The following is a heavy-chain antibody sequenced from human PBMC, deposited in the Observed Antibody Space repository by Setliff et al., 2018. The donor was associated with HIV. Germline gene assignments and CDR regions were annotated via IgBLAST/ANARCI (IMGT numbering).Heavy chain of an antibody. CDR3: ARDLEFSSPFDAFDI. V-gene: IGHV4-59*11. D-gene: IGHD6-6*01. J-gene: IGHJ3*02. Sequence: KPSETLSLTCTVSGGSISSHYWSWIRQPPGKGLEWIGSIYYSGSTNYNPSLKSRVTISVDTSKNQFSLKLSSVTAADTAVYYCARDLEFSSPFDAFDIWGQGTMVTVSS. CDR2: IYYSGST. CDR1: GGSISSHY.